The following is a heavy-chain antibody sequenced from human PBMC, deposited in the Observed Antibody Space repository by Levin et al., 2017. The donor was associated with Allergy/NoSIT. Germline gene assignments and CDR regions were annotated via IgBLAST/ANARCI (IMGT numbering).Heavy chain of an antibody. CDR1: GYTFTGYY. CDR3: ARGGFRSPPVGY. J-gene: IGHJ4*02. V-gene: IGHV1-2*02. Sequence: GESLKISCKASGYTFTGYYMHWVRQAPGQGLEWMGWINPNSGGTNYAQKFQGRVTMTRDTSISTAYMELSRLRSDDTAVYYCARGGFRSPPVGYWGQGTLVTVSS. D-gene: IGHD3-10*01. CDR2: INPNSGGT.